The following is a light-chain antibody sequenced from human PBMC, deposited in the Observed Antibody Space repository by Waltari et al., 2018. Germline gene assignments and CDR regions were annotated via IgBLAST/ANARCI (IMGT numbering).Light chain of an antibody. J-gene: IGKJ1*01. CDR2: DAS. CDR1: QSVSRT. V-gene: IGKV3-20*01. Sequence: EIVLTQSPGTLSLSPGERAPLSCRASQSVSRTLAWYQQKPGQAPRLLIYDASSRAAGIPDRFSGSGSGTDFSLTISRLEPEDFGVYYCQKYGTLPATFGQGTKVEI. CDR3: QKYGTLPAT.